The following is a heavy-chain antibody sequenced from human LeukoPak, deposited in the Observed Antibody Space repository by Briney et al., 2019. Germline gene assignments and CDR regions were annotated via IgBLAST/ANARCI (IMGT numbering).Heavy chain of an antibody. CDR1: GFTFDDYA. V-gene: IGHV3-9*01. CDR2: ISWNSGSI. Sequence: PGRSLRLSCAASGFTFDDYAMHWVRQAPGKGLEWVSGISWNSGSIGYADSVKGRFTISRDNAKNSLYLQMNSLRAEDTALYYCAKDKRSHYDSSGAFDIWGQGTMVTVSS. J-gene: IGHJ3*02. D-gene: IGHD3-22*01. CDR3: AKDKRSHYDSSGAFDI.